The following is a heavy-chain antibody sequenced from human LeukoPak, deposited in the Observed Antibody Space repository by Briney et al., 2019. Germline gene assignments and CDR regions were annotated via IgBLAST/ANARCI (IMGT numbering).Heavy chain of an antibody. Sequence: GASVKVSCKASGYTFTSYAMNWVRQAPGQGLEWMGWINPNSGGTNYAQKFQGWVTMTRDTSISTAYMELSRLRSDDTAVYYCARAEYYYYGMDVWGQGTTVTVSS. D-gene: IGHD1-14*01. J-gene: IGHJ6*02. CDR1: GYTFTSYA. CDR3: ARAEYYYYGMDV. V-gene: IGHV1-2*04. CDR2: INPNSGGT.